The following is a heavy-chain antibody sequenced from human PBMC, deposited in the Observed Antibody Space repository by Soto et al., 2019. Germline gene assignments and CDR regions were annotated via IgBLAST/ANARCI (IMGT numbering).Heavy chain of an antibody. Sequence: EVQLVESGGGLVQPGGSLRLSCAASGFTFSSYSMNWVRQAPGKGLEWVSYISSSSSTIYYADSVKGRFTISRDNAKNSLYLQMNSLRAEDTAVYYCAKGSSGWYSAFDIWGQGTMVTVSS. J-gene: IGHJ3*02. CDR3: AKGSSGWYSAFDI. D-gene: IGHD6-19*01. V-gene: IGHV3-48*01. CDR1: GFTFSSYS. CDR2: ISSSSSTI.